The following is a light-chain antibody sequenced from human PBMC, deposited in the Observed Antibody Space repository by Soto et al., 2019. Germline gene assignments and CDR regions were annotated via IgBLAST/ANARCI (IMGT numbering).Light chain of an antibody. V-gene: IGLV1-51*01. CDR2: DNN. Sequence: QSVLTQPPSVSAAPGQKVTISCSGSSSNIGNNYVSWYQQLPGTAPKLLIYDNNKRPSGIPDRFSGSKSGTSATLGITGLQTGDEAEYYCGPWDSSLIVVFGGGTKLTVL. CDR1: SSNIGNNY. CDR3: GPWDSSLIVV. J-gene: IGLJ2*01.